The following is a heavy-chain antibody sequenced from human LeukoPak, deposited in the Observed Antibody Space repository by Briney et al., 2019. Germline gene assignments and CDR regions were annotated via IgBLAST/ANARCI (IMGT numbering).Heavy chain of an antibody. Sequence: GGSLRLSCAASGFTFSSYWMSWVRQAPGKGLEWVANIKQDGTEKYYVGSVRGRFTVSRDNAKNSLYLQMNSLRAEDTAVYYCATPSGYSSGWYPFDHWGQGTLVTVSS. D-gene: IGHD6-19*01. J-gene: IGHJ4*02. CDR3: ATPSGYSSGWYPFDH. CDR2: IKQDGTEK. V-gene: IGHV3-7*01. CDR1: GFTFSSYW.